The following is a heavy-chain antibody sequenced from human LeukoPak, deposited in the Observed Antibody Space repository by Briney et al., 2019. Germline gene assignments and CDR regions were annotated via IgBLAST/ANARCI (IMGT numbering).Heavy chain of an antibody. V-gene: IGHV1-18*01. D-gene: IGHD3-3*01. CDR2: ISAYNGKT. Sequence: ASVKVSCKASGYTFTSYGISWVRQPPGQGLEWMGWISAYNGKTNYAQKLQGRVTMTTDTSTSTAYMELRSLRSDDTAVYYCARRRYYDFWSGYYAFDIWGQGTMVTVSS. J-gene: IGHJ3*02. CDR3: ARRRYYDFWSGYYAFDI. CDR1: GYTFTSYG.